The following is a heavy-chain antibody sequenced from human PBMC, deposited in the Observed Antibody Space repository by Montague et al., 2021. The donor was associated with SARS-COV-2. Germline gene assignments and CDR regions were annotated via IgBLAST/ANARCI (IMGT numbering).Heavy chain of an antibody. J-gene: IGHJ4*02. CDR2: ISDSGST. CDR1: GGSISSFY. V-gene: IGHV4-59*08. D-gene: IGHD2-15*01. Sequence: TLSLTCTVSGGSISSFYWSWFRQPPGKGLEWIGYISDSGSTNYNPSLTSRVTMSVDTSKNQFSLKVNSVTAADTAVCYCARHYSATLPAVYWGQGTLVTVSS. CDR3: ARHYSATLPAVY.